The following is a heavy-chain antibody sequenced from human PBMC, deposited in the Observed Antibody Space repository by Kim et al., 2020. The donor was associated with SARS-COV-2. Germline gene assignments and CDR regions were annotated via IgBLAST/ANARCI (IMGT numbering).Heavy chain of an antibody. V-gene: IGHV1-69*13. Sequence: SVKVSCKASGGTFSSYAISWVRQAPGQGLEWMGGIIPIFGTANYAQKFPGRVTITADESTSTAYMELSSLRSEDTAVYYCARWGENSDYYDSSGPDAFDIWGQGTMVTVSS. CDR2: IIPIFGTA. CDR1: GGTFSSYA. CDR3: ARWGENSDYYDSSGPDAFDI. J-gene: IGHJ3*02. D-gene: IGHD3-22*01.